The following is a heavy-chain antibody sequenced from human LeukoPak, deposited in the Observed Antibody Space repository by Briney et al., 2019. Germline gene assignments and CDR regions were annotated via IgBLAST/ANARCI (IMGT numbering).Heavy chain of an antibody. J-gene: IGHJ4*02. D-gene: IGHD3-3*01. CDR2: IWHDGSHK. CDR3: AREIFVSEIYPPF. Sequence: GGSLRLSCAASGFAFNTYAMHWVRQAPGQGLEWVALIWHDGSHKFYSNSVRGEFTISRDNSKNTVSLQINTLSPKATLFYYFAREIFVSEIYPPFWGQGPLVPVPS. V-gene: IGHV3-33*01. CDR1: GFAFNTYA.